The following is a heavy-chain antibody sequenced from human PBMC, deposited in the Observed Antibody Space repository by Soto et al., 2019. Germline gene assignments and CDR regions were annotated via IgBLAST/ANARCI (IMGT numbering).Heavy chain of an antibody. CDR3: AKDSSGYYPDY. J-gene: IGHJ4*02. CDR2: ISSSSSTI. CDR1: GFTFSSYS. D-gene: IGHD3-22*01. V-gene: IGHV3-48*01. Sequence: HPGGSLRLSCAASGFTFSSYSMNWVRQAPGKGLEWVSYISSSSSTIYYADSVKGRFTISRDNSKNTLYLQMNSLRAEDTAVYYCAKDSSGYYPDYWGQGTLVTVSS.